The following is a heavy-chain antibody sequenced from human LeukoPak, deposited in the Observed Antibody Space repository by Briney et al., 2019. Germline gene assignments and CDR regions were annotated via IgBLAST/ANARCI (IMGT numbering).Heavy chain of an antibody. Sequence: GGSLRLSCAASGFTFSSYEMNWVRQAPGKGLEWVSVIYSGGRTYYADSVKGRFTISRDNSKNTLYLQMNRLRAEDTAVYYCARAGPSSSWHQFDYWGQGTLVTVSS. CDR1: GFTFSSYE. J-gene: IGHJ4*02. CDR2: IYSGGRT. CDR3: ARAGPSSSWHQFDY. D-gene: IGHD6-13*01. V-gene: IGHV3-66*01.